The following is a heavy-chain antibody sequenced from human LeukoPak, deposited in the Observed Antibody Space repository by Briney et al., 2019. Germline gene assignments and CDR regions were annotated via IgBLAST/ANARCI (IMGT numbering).Heavy chain of an antibody. J-gene: IGHJ3*02. CDR2: IYYSGST. CDR3: ARGFGITMVRGVPDAFDI. V-gene: IGHV4-59*01. CDR1: GGSISSYY. D-gene: IGHD3-10*01. Sequence: SETLSLTCTVSGGSISSYYWSWIRQPPGKGLEWIGYIYYSGSTNYNPSLKSRVTISVDTSKNQFSLKLSSVTAADTAVYYCARGFGITMVRGVPDAFDIWGQGTMVTVSS.